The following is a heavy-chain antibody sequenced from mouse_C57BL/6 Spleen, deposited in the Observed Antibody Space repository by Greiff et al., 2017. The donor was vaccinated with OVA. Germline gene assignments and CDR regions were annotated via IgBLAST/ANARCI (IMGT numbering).Heavy chain of an antibody. CDR3: AKGTEAMDY. Sequence: QAQLKESGPGLVQPSQSLSITCTVSGFSLTSYGVHWVRQPPGKGLEWLGVIWSGGSTDYNAAFISRLSISKDNSKSQVFFKMNSLQADDTAIYYCAKGTEAMDYWGQGTSVTVSS. J-gene: IGHJ4*01. CDR1: GFSLTSYG. CDR2: IWSGGST. D-gene: IGHD3-3*01. V-gene: IGHV2-4*01.